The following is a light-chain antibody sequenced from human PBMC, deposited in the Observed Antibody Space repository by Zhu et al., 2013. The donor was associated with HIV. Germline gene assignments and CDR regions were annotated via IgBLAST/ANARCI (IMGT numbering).Light chain of an antibody. CDR1: SSDVGPYNY. J-gene: IGLJ3*02. V-gene: IGLV2-14*01. CDR2: DVS. CDR3: CSYTTSTTWV. Sequence: QSALTQPPSVSGSPGQSVTISCTGSSSDVGPYNYVSWYQQHPGKAPKLMIYDVSNRPSGVSNRFSGSKSGNTASLTISGLQAEDEADYYCCSYTTSTTWVFGGGTKLTVL.